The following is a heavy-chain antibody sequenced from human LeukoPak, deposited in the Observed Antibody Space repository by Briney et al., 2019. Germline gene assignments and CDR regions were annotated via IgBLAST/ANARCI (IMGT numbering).Heavy chain of an antibody. V-gene: IGHV4-59*08. CDR3: ARALRSQGAAAGTGYLDS. Sequence: NASETLSLTCNVSNGSINTYFWTWIRQPPGRGLEWIGIINYSETTRYNPSLKSRVTLSVDTSKNLFSLKLDSVTAADTAVYFCARALRSQGAAAGTGYLDSWGQGALVTVSS. J-gene: IGHJ4*02. D-gene: IGHD6-13*01. CDR1: NGSINTYF. CDR2: INYSETT.